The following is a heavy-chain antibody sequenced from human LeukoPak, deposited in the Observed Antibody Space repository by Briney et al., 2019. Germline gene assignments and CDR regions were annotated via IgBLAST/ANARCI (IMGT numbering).Heavy chain of an antibody. CDR3: AYNYLGLWFGELQPGPYYGMDV. D-gene: IGHD3-10*01. CDR2: ISSSGSTI. V-gene: IGHV3-11*01. CDR1: GFTFSDYY. Sequence: PGGSLRLSCAASGFTFSDYYMSWIRQAPGKGLEWVSYISSSGSTIYYADSVKGRFTISRDNAKNSLYLQMNSLRAEDTAVYYCAYNYLGLWFGELQPGPYYGMDVWGQGTTVTVSS. J-gene: IGHJ6*02.